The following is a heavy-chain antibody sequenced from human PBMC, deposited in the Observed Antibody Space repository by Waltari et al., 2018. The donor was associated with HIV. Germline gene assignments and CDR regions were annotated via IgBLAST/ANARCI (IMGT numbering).Heavy chain of an antibody. CDR2: MSPNSGNT. V-gene: IGHV1-8*02. D-gene: IGHD3-22*01. J-gene: IGHJ6*02. CDR1: GHTSLNLY. Sequence: VHLVQSGPEVKSPRASAKTSCKAHGHTSLNLYATWVRHAPGPRPEGLGWMSPNSGNTASPYRFEDRVTMTRDISADPAYMEMSGLAPEDTAIYYCARNSSGKGNRYFYYGLDVWGQGTPVTV. CDR3: ARNSSGKGNRYFYYGLDV.